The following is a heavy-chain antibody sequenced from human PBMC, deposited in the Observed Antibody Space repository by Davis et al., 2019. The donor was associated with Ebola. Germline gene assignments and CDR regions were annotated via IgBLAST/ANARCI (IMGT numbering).Heavy chain of an antibody. V-gene: IGHV3-23*01. CDR3: AKDTSNIWFDV. J-gene: IGHJ3*01. CDR1: GFIFSSYV. Sequence: GESLKISCAASGFIFSSYVMSWVRQAPGKGLEWVSTLGLDADTYYADSVKGRFTISRDNSKNTLYLQMNGLRVEDTAIYYCAKDTSNIWFDVWGQGTMVTVSS. D-gene: IGHD1-26*01. CDR2: LGLDADT.